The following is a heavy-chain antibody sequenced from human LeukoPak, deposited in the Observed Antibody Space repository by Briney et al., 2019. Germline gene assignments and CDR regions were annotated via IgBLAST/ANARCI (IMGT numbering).Heavy chain of an antibody. CDR1: GGSISSSSYY. Sequence: SETLSLTCTVSGGSISSSSYYWGWIRQPPGTGLEWIGSIYYSGSTYYNPSLKSRVTISVDTSKNQFSLKLSSVTAADTAVYYCARAGSFDYDFWSGYYRDFGFDYWGQGTLVTVSS. D-gene: IGHD3-3*01. J-gene: IGHJ4*02. V-gene: IGHV4-39*07. CDR3: ARAGSFDYDFWSGYYRDFGFDY. CDR2: IYYSGST.